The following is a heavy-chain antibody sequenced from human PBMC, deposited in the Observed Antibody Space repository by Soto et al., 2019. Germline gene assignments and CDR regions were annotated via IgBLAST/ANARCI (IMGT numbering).Heavy chain of an antibody. Sequence: SETLSLTCTVSGGSISSYYWGCIRQPPGKGLEWIGYIYYSGSTNYNPSLKSRVTISVDTSKNQFSLKLSSVTAADTAVYYCARYYLEAGMDYWGQGTLVTVSS. V-gene: IGHV4-59*01. CDR3: ARYYLEAGMDY. CDR1: GGSISSYY. D-gene: IGHD6-19*01. CDR2: IYYSGST. J-gene: IGHJ4*02.